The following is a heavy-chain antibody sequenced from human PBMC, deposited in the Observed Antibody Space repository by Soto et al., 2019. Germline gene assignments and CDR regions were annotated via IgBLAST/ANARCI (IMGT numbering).Heavy chain of an antibody. V-gene: IGHV1-18*01. Sequence: QVQLVQSGTEVKKPGASVKVSCKASGYTFTNYGISWVRQAPGQGLEWMGSISGYNGNTNYAQKLQGRGTMTTDTSPSPAYNEVRSLGSDAPAVYYCARLARAGYNTLGYWGQGTLFTVSS. J-gene: IGHJ4*02. CDR3: ARLARAGYNTLGY. CDR1: GYTFTNYG. CDR2: ISGYNGNT. D-gene: IGHD1-1*01.